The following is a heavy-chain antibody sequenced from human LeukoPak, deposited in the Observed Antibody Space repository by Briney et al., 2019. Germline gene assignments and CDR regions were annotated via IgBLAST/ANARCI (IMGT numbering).Heavy chain of an antibody. CDR2: IIPIFGTA. D-gene: IGHD5-12*01. J-gene: IGHJ4*02. CDR1: GGTFSSYA. V-gene: IGHV1-69*13. CDR3: ARAVVVATFRQIPYYFDY. Sequence: GASVKVSCKASGGTFSSYAISWVRQAPGQGLEWMGGIIPIFGTANYAQKFQGRVTITADESTSTAYMELSSLRSEDTAVYYCARAVVVATFRQIPYYFDYWGQGTLVTVSS.